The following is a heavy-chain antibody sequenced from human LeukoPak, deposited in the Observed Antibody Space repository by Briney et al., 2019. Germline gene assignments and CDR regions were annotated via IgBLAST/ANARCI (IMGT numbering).Heavy chain of an antibody. V-gene: IGHV3-48*01. D-gene: IGHD6-6*01. CDR2: ISSSSGTV. CDR3: SKGYSSSYQGLWKFDP. CDR1: GFTFSSFS. J-gene: IGHJ5*02. Sequence: GGSLRLSCAASGFTFSSFSMNWVRQAPGKGLEWVSYISSSSGTVYYADSVKGRFTISRDNARNSLYLQMNSLRAEDTAVYYCSKGYSSSYQGLWKFDPWGQGTLVTVSS.